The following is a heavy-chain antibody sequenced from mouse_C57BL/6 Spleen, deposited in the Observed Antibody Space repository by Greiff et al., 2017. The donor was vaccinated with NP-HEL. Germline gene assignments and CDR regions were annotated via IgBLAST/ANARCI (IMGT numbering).Heavy chain of an antibody. D-gene: IGHD2-1*01. Sequence: QVQLQQPGAELVKPGASVKMSCKASGYTFTSYWITWVKQRPGQGLEWIGDIYPGSGSTNYNEKFKSKATLTVDTSSSTSDMQLSSLTSEDSAVYYCARWEDYGNYQYYFDYWGEGTTLTVSS. CDR3: ARWEDYGNYQYYFDY. J-gene: IGHJ2*01. CDR1: GYTFTSYW. V-gene: IGHV1-55*01. CDR2: IYPGSGST.